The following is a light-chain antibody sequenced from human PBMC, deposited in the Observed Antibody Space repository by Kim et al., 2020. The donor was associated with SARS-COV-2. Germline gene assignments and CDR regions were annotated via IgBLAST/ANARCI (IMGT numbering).Light chain of an antibody. CDR3: QSRDSGGNVV. Sequence: SSALTQDPAVSVALGQTVRITCQGDSLRSYYATWYQQKPRQAPLLVIFGRNNRPSGIPDRFSGSTSGNTASLTISGAQAEDEADFYCQSRDSGGNVVFGGGTQLTVL. J-gene: IGLJ2*01. CDR1: SLRSYY. CDR2: GRN. V-gene: IGLV3-19*01.